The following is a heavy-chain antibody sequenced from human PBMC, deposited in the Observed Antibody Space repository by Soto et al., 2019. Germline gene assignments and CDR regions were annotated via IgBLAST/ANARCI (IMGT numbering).Heavy chain of an antibody. Sequence: QVQLQQWGAGLLKPSETLSLTCAVYGGSFSGYYWSWIRQPPGKGLEWIGEINHSGSTNYNPSLKSRVIVSVDTSKTKFTLKLSSVTAPDTAVYNCARVRRGYYPPCGSEYFQQWGQGTLVTVSS. D-gene: IGHD3-22*01. CDR2: INHSGST. CDR3: ARVRRGYYPPCGSEYFQQ. V-gene: IGHV4-34*01. J-gene: IGHJ1*01. CDR1: GGSFSGYY.